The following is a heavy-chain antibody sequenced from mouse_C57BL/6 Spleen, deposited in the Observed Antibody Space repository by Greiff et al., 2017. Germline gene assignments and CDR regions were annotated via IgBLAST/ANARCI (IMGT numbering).Heavy chain of an antibody. Sequence: QVQLQQPGAELVRPGTSVKLSCEASGYTFTSYWMHWVKQRPGQGLEWIGVIDPSDSYTNYNQKFKGKATLTVDTSSSTAYMQLSSLTSEDSAVYYCARRGLTTVVAEGYAMDYWGQGTSVTVSS. CDR3: ARRGLTTVVAEGYAMDY. D-gene: IGHD1-1*01. CDR1: GYTFTSYW. J-gene: IGHJ4*01. V-gene: IGHV1-59*01. CDR2: IDPSDSYT.